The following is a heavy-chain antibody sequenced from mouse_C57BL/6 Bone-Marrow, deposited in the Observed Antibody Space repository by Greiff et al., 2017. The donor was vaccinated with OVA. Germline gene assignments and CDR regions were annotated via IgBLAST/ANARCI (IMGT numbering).Heavy chain of an antibody. V-gene: IGHV1-69*01. J-gene: IGHJ3*01. CDR2: IDPSDSYT. Sequence: VQLQQPGAELVMPGASVKLSCKASGYTFTSYWMHWVKQRPGQGLEWIGEIDPSDSYTNYNQKFKGKSTLTVDKSSSTAYMQLSSLTSEDSAVDYCARSLFAYWGQGTLVTVSA. CDR3: ARSLFAY. CDR1: GYTFTSYW.